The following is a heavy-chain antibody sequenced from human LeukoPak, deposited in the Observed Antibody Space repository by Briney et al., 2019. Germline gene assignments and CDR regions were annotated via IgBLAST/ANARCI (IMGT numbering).Heavy chain of an antibody. CDR3: ARGQGTVTTH. CDR2: INHSGST. D-gene: IGHD4-17*01. V-gene: IGHV4-34*01. J-gene: IGHJ4*02. Sequence: SETLSLTCAVYGGSFSGYYWTWIRQPPGKGLEWIGEINHSGSTNYNPSLKSRVTISVDTSKNQFSLKLSSVTAADTAVYYCARGQGTVTTHWGQGTLVTVSP. CDR1: GGSFSGYY.